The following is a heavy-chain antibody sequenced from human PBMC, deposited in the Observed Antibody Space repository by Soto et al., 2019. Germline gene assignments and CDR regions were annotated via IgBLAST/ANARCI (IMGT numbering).Heavy chain of an antibody. J-gene: IGHJ4*02. Sequence: RGSLRVSCASSVITFSIYAMSWVRQAPGKGLEWVSGVSHSGGSTYYADSVKGRFIISRDNSNSTLYLQMNSLRVEDTAVYYCAKEGYSDSSGFLGHYWGQGTLVTGSS. V-gene: IGHV3-23*01. CDR1: VITFSIYA. CDR3: AKEGYSDSSGFLGHY. CDR2: VSHSGGST. D-gene: IGHD3-22*01.